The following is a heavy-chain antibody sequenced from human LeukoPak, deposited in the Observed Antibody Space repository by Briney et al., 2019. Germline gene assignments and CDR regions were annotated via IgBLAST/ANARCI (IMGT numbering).Heavy chain of an antibody. Sequence: GGSLRLSCAASGFTFSDNYMSWIRQAPGKGLEWVSYISSSGSIYYADSVKGRFTISRDNAKNSLYLQMNSLRAEDTAVYYCAKSVAPYCSGGSCFDAFDIWGQGTMVTVSS. CDR3: AKSVAPYCSGGSCFDAFDI. CDR1: GFTFSDNY. CDR2: ISSSGSI. V-gene: IGHV3-11*01. J-gene: IGHJ3*02. D-gene: IGHD2-15*01.